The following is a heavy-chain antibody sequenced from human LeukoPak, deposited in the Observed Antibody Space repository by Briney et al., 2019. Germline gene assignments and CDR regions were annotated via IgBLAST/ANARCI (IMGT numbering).Heavy chain of an antibody. CDR3: ARSFYAGDSEFDY. Sequence: GGPLRLSCAASGFTFSSYWMHWVRQAPGKGLVWVSRINSDGSSTSYADSVKGRFTISRDNAKNTLYLQMNSLRVEDTAVYYCARSFYAGDSEFDYWGQGTLVTVSS. CDR2: INSDGSST. J-gene: IGHJ4*02. V-gene: IGHV3-74*01. D-gene: IGHD3-16*02. CDR1: GFTFSSYW.